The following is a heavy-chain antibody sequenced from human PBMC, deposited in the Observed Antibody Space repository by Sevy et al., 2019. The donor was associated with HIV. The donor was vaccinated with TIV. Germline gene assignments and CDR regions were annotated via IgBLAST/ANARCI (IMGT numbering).Heavy chain of an antibody. D-gene: IGHD3-22*01. CDR1: GFTFSNAW. CDR3: TTDVSSGYYYGYYYYGMDV. Sequence: GGSLRLSCAASGFTFSNAWMSWVRQAPGKGLEWVGRIKSKTGGGTTDYAAPVKGRFTISRDDSKNTLYLQMNSLKTEDTAVYYCTTDVSSGYYYGYYYYGMDVWGQGTTVTVSS. V-gene: IGHV3-15*01. J-gene: IGHJ6*02. CDR2: IKSKTGGGTT.